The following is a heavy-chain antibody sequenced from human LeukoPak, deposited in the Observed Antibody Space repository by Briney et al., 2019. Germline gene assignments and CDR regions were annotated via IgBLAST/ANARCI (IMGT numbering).Heavy chain of an antibody. Sequence: GGSLRLSCAASGFTFSSYAMSWVRQAPGKGLEWVSYITSDSSSIYYADSVKGRFTISRDNAKNSLYLQMKSLRAEDTAVYYCARDRPSYGSDAFDIWGQGTMVTVSS. CDR3: ARDRPSYGSDAFDI. CDR2: ITSDSSSI. V-gene: IGHV3-48*01. J-gene: IGHJ3*02. CDR1: GFTFSSYA. D-gene: IGHD5-18*01.